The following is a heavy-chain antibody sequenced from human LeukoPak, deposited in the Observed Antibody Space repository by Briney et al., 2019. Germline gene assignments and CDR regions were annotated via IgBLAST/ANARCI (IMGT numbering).Heavy chain of an antibody. Sequence: GGSLRLSCAASGFTSSDYGMSWVRQAPGRGLEWVSSIGSSGDTASYADSVKGRFTISRDKSMNTLYLQMNSLRAEDTAVYYCARDGCGGDCCSDYWGQGTLVTVSS. J-gene: IGHJ4*02. CDR2: IGSSGDTA. CDR1: GFTSSDYG. V-gene: IGHV3-23*01. CDR3: ARDGCGGDCCSDY. D-gene: IGHD2-21*02.